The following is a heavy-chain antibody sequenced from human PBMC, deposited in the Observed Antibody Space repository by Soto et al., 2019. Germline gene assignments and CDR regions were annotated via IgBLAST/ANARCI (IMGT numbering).Heavy chain of an antibody. Sequence: GGSLRLSCAASGFTSKTYGMHWVRQAPGKGLEWVAVISDDGSNKYNIASVEGRFTISRDNSKNTLSLQMNSLRDEDTAVYYCAREGGYSYGTNDAFDIWGQGTMVTVSS. J-gene: IGHJ3*02. D-gene: IGHD5-18*01. CDR1: GFTSKTYG. CDR2: ISDDGSNK. V-gene: IGHV3-30*03. CDR3: AREGGYSYGTNDAFDI.